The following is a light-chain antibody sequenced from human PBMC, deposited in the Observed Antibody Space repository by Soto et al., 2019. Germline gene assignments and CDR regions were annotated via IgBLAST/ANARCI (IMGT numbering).Light chain of an antibody. V-gene: IGLV4-69*01. CDR2: LNSDGSH. Sequence: QLVLTQSPSASASLGASVKLTCTLSSGHSSYAIAWHQQQPEKGPRYLMKLNSDGSHSKGDGIPDRFSGSSSGAERYLTISRLQSEDAADYYCQTWGTGTRGVFGGGTKLTVL. CDR3: QTWGTGTRGV. CDR1: SGHSSYA. J-gene: IGLJ3*02.